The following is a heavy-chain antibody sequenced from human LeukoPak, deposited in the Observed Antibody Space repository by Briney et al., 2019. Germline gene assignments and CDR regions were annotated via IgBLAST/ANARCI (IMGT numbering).Heavy chain of an antibody. D-gene: IGHD2/OR15-2a*01. CDR1: GGSISSSSYY. V-gene: IGHV4-39*01. J-gene: IGHJ4*02. CDR3: ARHFVRRGANSYFDY. Sequence: PSETLSLTCTASGGSISSSSYYWGWIRQPPGKGLEWIGSIYYSGSTYYNPSLKSRVTISVDTSKNQFSLKLSSVTAADTAVYYCARHFVRRGANSYFDYWGQGTLVTVSS. CDR2: IYYSGST.